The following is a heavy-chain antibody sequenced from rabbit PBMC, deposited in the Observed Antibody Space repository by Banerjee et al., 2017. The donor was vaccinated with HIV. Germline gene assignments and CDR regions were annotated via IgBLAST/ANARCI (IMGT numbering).Heavy chain of an antibody. V-gene: IGHV1S40*01. Sequence: YATWAKGRFTISKASWTTVTLQMNSLTAVDRATYFCARGGATGNVNNWYFDLWGPGTLVTVS. D-gene: IGHD7-1*01. CDR3: ARGGATGNVNNWYFDL. J-gene: IGHJ4*01.